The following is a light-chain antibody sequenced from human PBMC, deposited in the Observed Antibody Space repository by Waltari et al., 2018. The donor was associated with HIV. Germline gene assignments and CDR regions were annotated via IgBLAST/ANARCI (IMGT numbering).Light chain of an antibody. CDR3: QVWESSTDDHQVV. Sequence: SYVLTQPPSVSVAPRQTARMTCGVNNSGCTRLHWYKHKPGQAPVLVVYDDRNRPSGIPERFSGSNFGNTATLTITRVEAGDEADYYCQVWESSTDDHQVVFGGGTKLTVL. CDR2: DDR. J-gene: IGLJ2*01. V-gene: IGLV3-21*02. CDR1: NSGCTR.